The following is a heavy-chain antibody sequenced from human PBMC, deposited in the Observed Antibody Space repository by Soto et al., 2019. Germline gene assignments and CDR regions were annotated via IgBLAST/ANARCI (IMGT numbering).Heavy chain of an antibody. CDR2: IIPIFGTA. J-gene: IGHJ5*02. CDR1: GYTFTNYA. V-gene: IGHV1-69*06. D-gene: IGHD6-19*01. CDR3: ARGGGGGAVAGNHWFDP. Sequence: ASVKVSCKASGYTFTNYAIIWVRQAPGQGLEWMGGIIPIFGTANYAQKFQGRVTITADKSTSTAYMELNSLRSEDTAVYYCARGGGGGAVAGNHWFDPWGQGTLVTVSS.